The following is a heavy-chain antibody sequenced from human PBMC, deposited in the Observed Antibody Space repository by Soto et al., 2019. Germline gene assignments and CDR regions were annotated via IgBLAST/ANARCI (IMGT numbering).Heavy chain of an antibody. V-gene: IGHV3-21*01. CDR3: ARESEDLTTNFDY. Sequence: PGGSLRLSCAASGFTFTRYSMNWVRQAPGKGLEWVSSISSTTNYIYYADSMKGRFTVSRDNAKNSVYLEMNSLSAEDTAVYYCARESEDLTTNFDYWGQGTLVTVSS. CDR2: ISSTTNYI. J-gene: IGHJ4*02. CDR1: GFTFTRYS.